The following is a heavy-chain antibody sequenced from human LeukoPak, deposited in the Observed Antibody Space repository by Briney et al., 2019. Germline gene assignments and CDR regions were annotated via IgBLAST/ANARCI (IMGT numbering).Heavy chain of an antibody. CDR3: ARDIAVAGIDY. V-gene: IGHV1-69*05. Sequence: GASVKVSCKASGGTFSSYAISWVRQALGQGLEWMGRIIPIFGTANYAQKFQGRVTITTDESTSTAYMELSSLRSEDTAVYYCARDIAVAGIDYWGQGTLVTVSS. D-gene: IGHD6-19*01. CDR2: IIPIFGTA. CDR1: GGTFSSYA. J-gene: IGHJ4*02.